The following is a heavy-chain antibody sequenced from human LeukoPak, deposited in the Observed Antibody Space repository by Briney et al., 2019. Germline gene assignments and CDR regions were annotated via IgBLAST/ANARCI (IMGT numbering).Heavy chain of an antibody. CDR1: GFTFSDYY. Sequence: GGSLRLSCAASGFTFSDYYMSWIRQAPGKGLEWVSYISSSGSTIYYADSVKGRLTISRDNAKNLLYLQMNSLRAEDTAVYYCARGVVPAAIRQPYYYGMDVWGQGTTVTVSS. J-gene: IGHJ6*02. CDR3: ARGVVPAAIRQPYYYGMDV. D-gene: IGHD2-2*02. V-gene: IGHV3-11*01. CDR2: ISSSGSTI.